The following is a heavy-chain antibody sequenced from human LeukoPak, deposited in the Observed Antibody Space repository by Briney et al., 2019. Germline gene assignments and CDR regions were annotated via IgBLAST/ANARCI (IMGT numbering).Heavy chain of an antibody. Sequence: ASVKVSCKASGYTFTSYGISWVRQAPGQGLEWMGWISAYNGNTNYAQKLQGRVTMTTDTSTSTAYMELRRLGSDDTAVYYCARGFAEEGTTTGAFDIWGHGTMVTVSS. J-gene: IGHJ3*02. CDR2: ISAYNGNT. CDR3: ARGFAEEGTTTGAFDI. V-gene: IGHV1-18*01. D-gene: IGHD1-7*01. CDR1: GYTFTSYG.